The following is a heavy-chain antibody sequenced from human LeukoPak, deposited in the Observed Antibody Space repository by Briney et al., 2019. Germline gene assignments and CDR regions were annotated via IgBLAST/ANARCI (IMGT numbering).Heavy chain of an antibody. CDR2: IRSKSNNYAT. V-gene: IGHV3-73*01. D-gene: IGHD4-17*01. Sequence: GGSLGLSCAASGFTFSGSAMHWVRQASGKGLEWVGRIRSKSNNYATAYAASVKGRFTISRDDSKNTAYLQMNSLRAEDTAVYYCARDDYYGDYSLDYWDQGTRVTVSS. CDR3: ARDDYYGDYSLDY. CDR1: GFTFSGSA. J-gene: IGHJ4*02.